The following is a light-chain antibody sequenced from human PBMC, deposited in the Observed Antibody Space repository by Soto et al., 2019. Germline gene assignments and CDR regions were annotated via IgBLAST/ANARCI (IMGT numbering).Light chain of an antibody. J-gene: IGKJ1*01. CDR2: RAS. CDR1: QGISSW. CDR3: QQYSTSSRT. V-gene: IGKV1-5*03. Sequence: DIQMTQSPSSVSASVGDRVTISCRASQGISSWLAWYQQKPGKAPNLLIYRASSLQSGVPSRFSGSGSGTEFTLTISSLQPDDFATYYCQQYSTSSRTFGQGTKVDI.